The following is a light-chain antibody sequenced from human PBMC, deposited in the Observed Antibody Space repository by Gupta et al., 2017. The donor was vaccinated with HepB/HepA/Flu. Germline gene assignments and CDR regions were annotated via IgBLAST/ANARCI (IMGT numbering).Light chain of an antibody. J-gene: IGKJ4*01. Sequence: DIQMTQSPSFVSASVGDRVTITCRASQDISIWLAWYQHKPGRAPKFLIYAGSTLQSGVPSRFNGSGSGTDFTLTISNLQPEDFATYYCQQANTFPLTFGCGTKIEI. V-gene: IGKV1-12*01. CDR1: QDISIW. CDR2: AGS. CDR3: QQANTFPLT.